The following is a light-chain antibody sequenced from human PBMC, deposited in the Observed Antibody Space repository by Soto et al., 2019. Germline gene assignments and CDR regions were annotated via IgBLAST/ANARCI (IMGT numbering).Light chain of an antibody. CDR3: QSYDSSLSGAV. J-gene: IGLJ2*01. V-gene: IGLV1-40*01. CDR1: TSNIGAGYD. CDR2: GNS. Sequence: QLVLTQPPSVSGAPGHRVTISCTGSTSNIGAGYDVYWYQQLPGTAPKLLIYGNSNRPSGVPERFSGSKSGTSASLAITGLQAEDEADYYCQSYDSSLSGAVFGGGTKLTVL.